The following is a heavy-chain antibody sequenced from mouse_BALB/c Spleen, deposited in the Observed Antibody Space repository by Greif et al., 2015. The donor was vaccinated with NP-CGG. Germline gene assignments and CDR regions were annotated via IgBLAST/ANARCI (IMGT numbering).Heavy chain of an antibody. V-gene: IGHV1-18*01. Sequence: VQLQQSGPELVKPGASMKISCKASGYSFTGYTMNWVKQSHGKNLEWIGLINPYNGGTSYNQKFKGKATLTVDKSSSTAYMELLSLTSEDSAVYYSAKANYRYDPAWFAYWGQGTLVTVSA. D-gene: IGHD2-14*01. CDR3: AKANYRYDPAWFAY. J-gene: IGHJ3*01. CDR1: GYSFTGYT. CDR2: INPYNGGT.